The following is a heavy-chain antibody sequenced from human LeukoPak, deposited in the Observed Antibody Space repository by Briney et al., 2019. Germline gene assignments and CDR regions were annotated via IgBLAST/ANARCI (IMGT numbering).Heavy chain of an antibody. J-gene: IGHJ5*02. CDR3: ARGGDIVVVPAAQRGNWFDP. V-gene: IGHV1-2*02. D-gene: IGHD2-2*01. CDR2: ITPSSGGI. Sequence: GASVKVSCKASGYTFTSYYMHWVRQAPGQGLEWMGWITPSSGGINYAQKFQGRVTMTRDTSISTAYMELSRLRSDDTAVYYCARGGDIVVVPAAQRGNWFDPWGQGTLVTVSS. CDR1: GYTFTSYY.